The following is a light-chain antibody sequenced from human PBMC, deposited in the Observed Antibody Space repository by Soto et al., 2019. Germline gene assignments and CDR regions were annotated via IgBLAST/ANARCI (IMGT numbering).Light chain of an antibody. J-gene: IGLJ1*01. CDR3: SSHGGSNNFYV. CDR2: RNN. CDR1: SSNIGGNY. Sequence: QSVLTQPPSASGTPGQRVTISCSGSSSNIGGNYVYWYQQLPGTAPKLLIYRNNQRPSGVPDRFSASKSGNTASLTVSGLQAEDEADYHCSSHGGSNNFYVFGTGTKVTVL. V-gene: IGLV1-47*01.